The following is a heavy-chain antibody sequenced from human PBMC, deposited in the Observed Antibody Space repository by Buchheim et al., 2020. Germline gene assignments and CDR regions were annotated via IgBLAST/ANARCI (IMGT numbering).Heavy chain of an antibody. J-gene: IGHJ6*03. CDR2: ISSSSSDT. Sequence: QVQLVESGGGLAKPGGSLRLSCAASGFIFSDYDMSWIRQAPGKGLEWASYISSSSSDTNYADSVKGRFTISRDNAKNSLYHQMNSLRAEDTAVYYCARVTWGKSAYYYNYMDVWGKGTT. CDR3: ARVTWGKSAYYYNYMDV. V-gene: IGHV3-11*05. CDR1: GFIFSDYD. D-gene: IGHD3-16*01.